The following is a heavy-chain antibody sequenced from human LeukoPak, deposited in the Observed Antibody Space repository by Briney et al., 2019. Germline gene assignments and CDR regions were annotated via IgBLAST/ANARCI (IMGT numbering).Heavy chain of an antibody. V-gene: IGHV1-18*01. J-gene: IGHJ4*02. CDR1: GGTFSNYA. Sequence: EASVKVSCKASGGTFSNYAITWVRQAPGQGLEWMGWISGYNGKTKYAQKLQDRVTMTTDTSTTTAYMELRSLRSDDTAVYYCAREGRAWLVYVYWGQGTLVTVSS. D-gene: IGHD6-19*01. CDR3: AREGRAWLVYVY. CDR2: ISGYNGKT.